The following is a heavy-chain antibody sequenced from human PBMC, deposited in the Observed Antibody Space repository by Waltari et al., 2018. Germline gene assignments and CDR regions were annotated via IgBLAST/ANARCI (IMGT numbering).Heavy chain of an antibody. Sequence: EVQLVESGGGLVQPGRSLRISCAASGFTFDDYAMHWVRQAPGKGLEWVSGISWNSGSIGYADSVKGRFTIPRDNAKNSLYLQMNSLRAEDTALYYCAKDTLRSAAAGKVDYWGQGTLVTVSS. CDR2: ISWNSGSI. D-gene: IGHD6-13*01. CDR3: AKDTLRSAAAGKVDY. CDR1: GFTFDDYA. J-gene: IGHJ4*02. V-gene: IGHV3-9*01.